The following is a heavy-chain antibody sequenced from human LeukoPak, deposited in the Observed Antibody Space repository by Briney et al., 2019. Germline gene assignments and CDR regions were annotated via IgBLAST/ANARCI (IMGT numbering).Heavy chain of an antibody. J-gene: IGHJ4*02. CDR1: GYSISSGYY. CDR2: IYHSGST. V-gene: IGHV4-38-2*01. Sequence: SETLSLTCAVSGYSISSGYYWGWIRQPPGKGLEWIGSIYHSGSTYYSPSLKSRVTISVDTSKNQFSLKLSSVTAADTAVNYCARVMVRGVIGYWGQGTLVTVSS. D-gene: IGHD3-10*01. CDR3: ARVMVRGVIGY.